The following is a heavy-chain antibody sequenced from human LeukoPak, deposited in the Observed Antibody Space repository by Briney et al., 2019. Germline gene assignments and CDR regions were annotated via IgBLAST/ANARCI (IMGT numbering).Heavy chain of an antibody. CDR1: GYSFTNYW. CDR2: IYPGDSDT. Sequence: GESLKISCKGSGYSFTNYWIGWVRQMPGEGLEYMGIIYPGDSDTRYNPSFQGQVTVSADKSISTAYPQWSSLKASDTAIYYCARVPGSYGDSPFDYWGQGTLVTVSS. V-gene: IGHV5-51*01. D-gene: IGHD4-17*01. J-gene: IGHJ4*02. CDR3: ARVPGSYGDSPFDY.